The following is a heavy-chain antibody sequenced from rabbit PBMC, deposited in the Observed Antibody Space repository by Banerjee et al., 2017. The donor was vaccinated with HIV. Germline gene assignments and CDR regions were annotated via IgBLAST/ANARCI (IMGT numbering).Heavy chain of an antibody. J-gene: IGHJ4*01. CDR1: GFSFSSSYW. V-gene: IGHV1S40*01. CDR3: ARRPSMTLVINL. CDR2: IYTGSSDNI. D-gene: IGHD2-1*01. Sequence: QSLEESGGDLVKPGASLTLTCTASGFSFSSSYWICWVRQAPGKGLEWIACIYTGSSDNIYYASWAKGRFTISKTSSTTVTLQMTSLTAADTATYFCARRPSMTLVINLWGPGTLVTVS.